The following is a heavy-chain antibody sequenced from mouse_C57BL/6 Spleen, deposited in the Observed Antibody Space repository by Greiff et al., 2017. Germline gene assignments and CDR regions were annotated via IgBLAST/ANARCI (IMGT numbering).Heavy chain of an antibody. CDR2: IDPEDGET. J-gene: IGHJ3*01. CDR1: GFNIKDYY. Sequence: EVKLVESGAELVKPGASVKLSCTASGFNIKDYYMHWVKQRTEQGLEWIGRIDPEDGETKYAPKFQGKATITADTSSNTAYLQLSSLTSEDTAVYYCAREPPIYYGNRGFAYWGQGTLVTVSA. V-gene: IGHV14-2*01. D-gene: IGHD2-1*01. CDR3: AREPPIYYGNRGFAY.